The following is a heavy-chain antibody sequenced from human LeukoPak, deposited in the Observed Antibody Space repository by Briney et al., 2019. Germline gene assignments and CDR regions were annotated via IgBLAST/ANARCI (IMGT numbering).Heavy chain of an antibody. D-gene: IGHD2/OR15-2a*01. CDR3: AKRSPTTSTNCFDY. CDR2: VSYDGSSK. Sequence: QPGGSLRLSCAASGFTFSSYGMHWVRQAPGKGLEWVAIVSYDGSSKYYADSVKGRFTISRDNSKNTLYLQMNSLRAEDTAVYYCAKRSPTTSTNCFDYWGQGTLVTVSS. J-gene: IGHJ4*02. CDR1: GFTFSSYG. V-gene: IGHV3-30*18.